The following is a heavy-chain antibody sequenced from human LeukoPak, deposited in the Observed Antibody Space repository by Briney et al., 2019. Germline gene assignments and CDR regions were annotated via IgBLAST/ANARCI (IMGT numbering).Heavy chain of an antibody. CDR2: IYHSGST. CDR1: GGSISRSTNY. V-gene: IGHV4-39*07. Sequence: SETLSLTCSVSGGSISRSTNYWGWIRQPPGKGLEWIGEIYHSGSTNYNPSLKSRVTISVDKSKNQFSLKLSSVTAADTAVYYCARELIRTGTYWGQGTLVTVSS. J-gene: IGHJ4*02. CDR3: ARELIRTGTY.